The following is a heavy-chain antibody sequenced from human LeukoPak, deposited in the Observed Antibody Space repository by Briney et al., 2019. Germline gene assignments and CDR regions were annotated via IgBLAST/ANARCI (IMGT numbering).Heavy chain of an antibody. V-gene: IGHV3-23*01. CDR1: GFTFSSYA. D-gene: IGHD3-9*01. CDR2: ISGSGGST. J-gene: IGHJ4*02. Sequence: GGSLRLSCAASGFTFSSYAMSWVRQAPGKGLEWVSAISGSGGSTYYADSVKGRFTISRDNSKNTLYLQMNSLRAEDTAVYYCAKVDARGVLRYFDWLTTIDYWGQGTLVTVSS. CDR3: AKVDARGVLRYFDWLTTIDY.